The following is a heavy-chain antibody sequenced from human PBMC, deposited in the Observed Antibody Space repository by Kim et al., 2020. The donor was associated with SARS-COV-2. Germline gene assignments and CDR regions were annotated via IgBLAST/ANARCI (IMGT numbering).Heavy chain of an antibody. D-gene: IGHD1-26*01. CDR3: AKPSIPDSGSYPRFDY. J-gene: IGHJ4*02. CDR1: GFTFSSYA. Sequence: GGSLRLSCAASGFTFSSYAMSWVRQAPGKGLEWVSAISGSGGSTYYADSVKGRFTISRDNSKNTLYLQMNSLRAEDTAVYYCAKPSIPDSGSYPRFDYWGQGTLVTVSS. V-gene: IGHV3-23*01. CDR2: ISGSGGST.